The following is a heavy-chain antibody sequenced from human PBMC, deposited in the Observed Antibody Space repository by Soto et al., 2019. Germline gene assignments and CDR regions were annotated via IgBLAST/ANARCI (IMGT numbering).Heavy chain of an antibody. D-gene: IGHD3-10*01. CDR1: GFTFSTYN. Sequence: EAQLVESGGGLVQRGGSLRLSCAASGFTFSTYNMNWVRQAPGKGLEWLSYISSSSNTIYYADSVKGRFTISRDNGKDSLYLQMNSLRDEDTAVYYCARAVVRGVTGGMDVWGQGTTVTVSS. CDR2: ISSSSNTI. CDR3: ARAVVRGVTGGMDV. V-gene: IGHV3-48*02. J-gene: IGHJ6*02.